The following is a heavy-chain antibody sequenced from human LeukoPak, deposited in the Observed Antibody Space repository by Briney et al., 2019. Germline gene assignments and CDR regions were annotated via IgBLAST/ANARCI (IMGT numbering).Heavy chain of an antibody. V-gene: IGHV4-34*01. CDR3: ARWSTIFGVVTPSYGMDV. Sequence: SETLSLTCAVYGGSFSGYYWSWIRQPPGKGLEWIGEINHSGSTNYNPSLKSRVTISVDTSKNQFSLKLSSVTAADTAVYYCARWSTIFGVVTPSYGMDVWGQGTTVTVSS. J-gene: IGHJ6*02. CDR2: INHSGST. CDR1: GGSFSGYY. D-gene: IGHD3-3*01.